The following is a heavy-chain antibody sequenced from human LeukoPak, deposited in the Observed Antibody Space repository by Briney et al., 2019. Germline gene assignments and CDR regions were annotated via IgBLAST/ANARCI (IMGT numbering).Heavy chain of an antibody. CDR1: GFTFSACW. D-gene: IGHD1-26*01. J-gene: IGHJ4*02. CDR2: ISSSSNYI. Sequence: PGGSLILSCAASGFTFSACWMHWVRQAPGKGLKWVSFISSSSNYIYYAESVKGRFTISRDNAKNSLYLQMNSLRVEDTALYYCAKAMGGFDSWGQGTLVTVSS. V-gene: IGHV3-21*01. CDR3: AKAMGGFDS.